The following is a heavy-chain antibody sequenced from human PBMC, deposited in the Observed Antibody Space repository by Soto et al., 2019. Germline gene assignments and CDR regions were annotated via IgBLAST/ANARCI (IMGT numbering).Heavy chain of an antibody. CDR1: SGSVSSDNW. Sequence: SETLSLTCTVSSGSVSSDNWWSWVRQSPGTGLEWIGEIHHGGTTSYNPSLRSRVSISVDKSKDQFSLNLYSVTAADTAIYYCAYNGYYSCDLWGQGILVTVSS. J-gene: IGHJ4*02. CDR2: IHHGGTT. V-gene: IGHV4-4*02. CDR3: AYNGYYSCDL. D-gene: IGHD5-12*01.